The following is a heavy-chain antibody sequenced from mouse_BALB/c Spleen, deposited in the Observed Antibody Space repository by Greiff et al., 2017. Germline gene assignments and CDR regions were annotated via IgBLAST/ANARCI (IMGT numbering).Heavy chain of an antibody. V-gene: IGHV7-3*02. Sequence: EVKLVESGGGLVQPGGSLRLSCATSGFTFTDYYMSWVRQPPGKGLEWLGFIRNKANGYTTEYSASVKGRFTISRDNSQSILYLQMNAQRAEDSSTYYCARDIKAMDYWGQGTSVTVSS. J-gene: IGHJ4*01. CDR3: ARDIKAMDY. CDR2: IRNKANGYTT. CDR1: GFTFTDYY. D-gene: IGHD1-3*01.